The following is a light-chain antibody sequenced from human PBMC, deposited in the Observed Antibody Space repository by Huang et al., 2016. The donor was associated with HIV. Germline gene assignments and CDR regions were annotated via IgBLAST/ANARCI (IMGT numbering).Light chain of an antibody. J-gene: IGKJ4*01. Sequence: DIQMTQSPSSLSASVGARVTITCRASQSIGNYLNWYQHKKGKAPNLLIFAASSLHSGVPSRFSGSGSGTDFTLTISSLQPEDFATYYCQQSYNTPLTFAGGTKVEIK. CDR3: QQSYNTPLT. CDR2: AAS. V-gene: IGKV1-39*01. CDR1: QSIGNY.